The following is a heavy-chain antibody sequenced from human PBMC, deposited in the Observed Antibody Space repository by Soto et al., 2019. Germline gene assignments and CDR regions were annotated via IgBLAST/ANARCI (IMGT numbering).Heavy chain of an antibody. V-gene: IGHV4-59*08. Sequence: SETLSLTCTVSGGSISSYYWSWIRQAPGKGLEWIGYIYYSGSTNYNPSLKSRVTISVDTSKNQFSLKLSSVTAADTAVYYCARSLYSYGHKFDSWGQGTLVTVSS. J-gene: IGHJ4*02. D-gene: IGHD5-18*01. CDR2: IYYSGST. CDR3: ARSLYSYGHKFDS. CDR1: GGSISSYY.